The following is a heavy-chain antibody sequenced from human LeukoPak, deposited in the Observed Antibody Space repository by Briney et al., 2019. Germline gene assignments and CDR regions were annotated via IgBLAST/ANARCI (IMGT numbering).Heavy chain of an antibody. D-gene: IGHD5-18*01. CDR1: GFAFNEYN. CDR2: IFYDGSGK. Sequence: GGSLRLSCAASGFAFNEYNMHWVRQAPGKGLKWVTFIFYDGSGKKEADSVKGRFSISRDNSKNTVYLQMNSLRPEDTAVYYCARDFSARYTIDYWGQGTLVTVSS. J-gene: IGHJ4*02. CDR3: ARDFSARYTIDY. V-gene: IGHV3-30*04.